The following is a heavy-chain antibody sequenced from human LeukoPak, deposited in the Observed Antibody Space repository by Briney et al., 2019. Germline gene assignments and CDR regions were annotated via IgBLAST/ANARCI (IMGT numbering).Heavy chain of an antibody. Sequence: SETLSLTCAVYGGSFSGYYWSWSRQSPGKGLEWIGEINHSGSTNYNPSLKSRVTISVDTSKNQFSLKLSSVTAADTAVYYCARGRGYYGSGYYYYYMDVWGKGTTVTISS. CDR3: ARGRGYYGSGYYYYYMDV. V-gene: IGHV4-34*01. CDR1: GGSFSGYY. CDR2: INHSGST. J-gene: IGHJ6*03. D-gene: IGHD3-10*01.